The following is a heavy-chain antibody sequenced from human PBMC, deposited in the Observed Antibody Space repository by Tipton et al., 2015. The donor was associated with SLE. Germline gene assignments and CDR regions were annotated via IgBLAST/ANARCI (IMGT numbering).Heavy chain of an antibody. V-gene: IGHV3-23*01. CDR3: ARSPPGVVVIADWYFDL. CDR1: GFTFSNYA. Sequence: SLRLSCAASGFTFSNYAMNWVRQAPGKGLEWVSGISGSGGSTYYADSVKGRFTISRDNSKNTLYLQMNSLRAEDTAVYYCARSPPGVVVIADWYFDLWGRGTLVTVSS. J-gene: IGHJ2*01. CDR2: ISGSGGST. D-gene: IGHD2-21*01.